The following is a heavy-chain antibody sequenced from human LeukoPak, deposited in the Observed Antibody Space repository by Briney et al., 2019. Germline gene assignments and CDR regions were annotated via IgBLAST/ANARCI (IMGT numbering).Heavy chain of an antibody. D-gene: IGHD3-10*01. CDR3: TTDTRISQLLWFGDALPLDAFDI. V-gene: IGHV3-15*01. Sequence: PGGSLRLSCAASGFTFSNAWMSWVRQAPGKGLEWVGRIKSKTDGGTTDYAAPVKGRFTISRDDSKNTLYLQMNSLKTEDTAVYYCTTDTRISQLLWFGDALPLDAFDIWGQGTMVTVSS. CDR2: IKSKTDGGTT. J-gene: IGHJ3*02. CDR1: GFTFSNAW.